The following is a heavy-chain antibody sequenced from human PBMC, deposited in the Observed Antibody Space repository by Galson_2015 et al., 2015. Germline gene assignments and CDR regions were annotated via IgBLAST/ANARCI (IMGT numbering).Heavy chain of an antibody. V-gene: IGHV4-31*03. Sequence: TLSLTCTVSGGSISSGGYYWSWIRQHPGKGLEWIGYIYSSGNTFYNPSLKSRVTISVDTSKNQFSLKLSSVTAADTAVYYCARDLRVDSWYFDLWGRGTLVTVSS. J-gene: IGHJ2*01. CDR2: IYSSGNT. CDR1: GGSISSGGYY. CDR3: ARDLRVDSWYFDL.